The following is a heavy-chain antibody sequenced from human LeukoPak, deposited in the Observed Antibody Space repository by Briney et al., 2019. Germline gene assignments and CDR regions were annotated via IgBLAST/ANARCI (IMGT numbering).Heavy chain of an antibody. Sequence: PSETLSLTCTVSGGSISGYYWSWIRQPPGKGLEWIGYIYSSGSTNYNPSLKSRVTISIDTSKNQFSLKLSSVTAADTAVYYCARGSRWFDPWGQGTLVTVSS. CDR3: ARGSRWFDP. CDR2: IYSSGST. CDR1: GGSISGYY. J-gene: IGHJ5*02. V-gene: IGHV4-59*12.